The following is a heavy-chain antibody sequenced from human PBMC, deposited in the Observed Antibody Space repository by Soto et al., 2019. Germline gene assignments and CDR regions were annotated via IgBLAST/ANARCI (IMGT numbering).Heavy chain of an antibody. J-gene: IGHJ3*02. CDR1: GYTFTGYY. CDR2: INPNSGGT. CDR3: ASNSGSYSAAFDI. D-gene: IGHD1-26*01. V-gene: IGHV1-2*04. Sequence: ASVKVSCKASGYTFTGYYMHWVRQAPGQGLEWMGWINPNSGGTNYAQKFQGWVTMTRDTSISTAYMELSRLRSDDTAVYYCASNSGSYSAAFDIWGQGTMVTVSS.